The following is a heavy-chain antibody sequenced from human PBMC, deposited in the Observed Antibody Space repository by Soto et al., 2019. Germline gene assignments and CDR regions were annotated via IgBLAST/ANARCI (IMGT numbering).Heavy chain of an antibody. J-gene: IGHJ4*02. Sequence: GGSLRLSCAASGFTFSSYSMNWVRQAPGKGLEWVSYISSSSTIYYADSVKGRFTISRDNAKNSLYLQMNSLRAEDTAVYYCARDPDYLDYWGQGTLVTVSS. CDR3: ARDPDYLDY. CDR2: ISSSSTI. CDR1: GFTFSSYS. V-gene: IGHV3-48*01.